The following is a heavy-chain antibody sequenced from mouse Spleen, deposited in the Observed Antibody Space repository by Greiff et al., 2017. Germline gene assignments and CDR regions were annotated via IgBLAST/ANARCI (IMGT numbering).Heavy chain of an antibody. J-gene: IGHJ4*01. CDR2: IDPSDSYT. V-gene: IGHV1-69*02. CDR1: GYTFTSYW. D-gene: IGHD2-2*01. Sequence: QVQLQQPGAELVKPGASVKLSCKASGYTFTSYWMHWVKQRPGQGLEWIGEIDPSDSYTNYNQKFKGKATLTVDKSSSTAYMQLSSLTSEDSAVYYCARFYYGYDGYAMDYWGQGTSVTVSS. CDR3: ARFYYGYDGYAMDY.